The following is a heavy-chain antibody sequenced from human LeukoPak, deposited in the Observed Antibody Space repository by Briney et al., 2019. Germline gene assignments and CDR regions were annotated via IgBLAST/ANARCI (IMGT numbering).Heavy chain of an antibody. CDR1: GYTLTELS. J-gene: IGHJ4*02. CDR2: FDPEDGET. CDR3: ARASFLDFWSGYSRLWYFDY. Sequence: ASVKVSCKVSGYTLTELSMHWVRQAPGKGLEWMGGFDPEDGETIYAQKFQGRVTMTEDTSTDTAYMELSSLRSEDTAVYYCARASFLDFWSGYSRLWYFDYWGQGTLVTVSS. D-gene: IGHD3-3*01. V-gene: IGHV1-24*01.